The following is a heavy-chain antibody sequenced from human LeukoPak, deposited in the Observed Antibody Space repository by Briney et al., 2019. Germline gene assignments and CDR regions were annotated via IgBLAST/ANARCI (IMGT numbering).Heavy chain of an antibody. CDR3: ARDRRGYSGYD. CDR2: ISGSGGST. J-gene: IGHJ4*02. CDR1: GFIFSSYS. Sequence: GGSLRLSCAASGFIFSSYSMNWVRQAPGKGLEWVSAISGSGGSTYYADSVKGRFTISRDNSKNTLYLQMNSLRAEDTAVYYCARDRRGYSGYDWGQGTLVTVSS. D-gene: IGHD5-12*01. V-gene: IGHV3-23*01.